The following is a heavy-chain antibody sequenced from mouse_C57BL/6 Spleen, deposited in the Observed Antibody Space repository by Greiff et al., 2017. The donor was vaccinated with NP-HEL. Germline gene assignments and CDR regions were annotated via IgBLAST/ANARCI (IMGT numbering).Heavy chain of an antibody. V-gene: IGHV1-5*01. CDR1: GYTFTSYW. CDR3: TSYDYDWYFDV. Sequence: DVKLQESGTVLARPGASVKMSCKTSGYTFTSYWMHWVKQRPGPGLEWIGAIYPGNSDTSYNQKFKGKAKLTAVTSASTAYMELSSLTNEDSAVYYCTSYDYDWYFDVWGTGTTVTVSS. CDR2: IYPGNSDT. J-gene: IGHJ1*03. D-gene: IGHD2-4*01.